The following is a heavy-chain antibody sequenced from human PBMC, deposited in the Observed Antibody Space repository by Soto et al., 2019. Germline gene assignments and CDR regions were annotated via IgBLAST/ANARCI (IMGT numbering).Heavy chain of an antibody. CDR1: GYNFNGYW. CDR3: ARGGSFFDY. Sequence: GESLKISCQGSGYNFNGYWIGWVRQLAGKGLEWVGIIYPGDSETRYSPSFRGQVTISADKSTSTAYLQWDSLKASDTATYYCARGGSFFDYWGQGTLVTVSS. CDR2: IYPGDSET. J-gene: IGHJ4*02. V-gene: IGHV5-51*01. D-gene: IGHD3-10*01.